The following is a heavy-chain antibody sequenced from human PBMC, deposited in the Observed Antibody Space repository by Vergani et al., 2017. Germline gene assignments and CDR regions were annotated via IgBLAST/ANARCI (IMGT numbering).Heavy chain of an antibody. CDR2: ISGKNDDV. Sequence: EVQMVESGGGLVKPGGSLRLSCVASGFTFSHYSMNWVRQAPGKGLEWVSSISGKNDDVYYADSVKGRFTISRDNAKNSLHLQMNNLRAEDTAVYYCARQSRDVFCTNGVCPLGYWGQGAMVTVSS. CDR3: ARQSRDVFCTNGVCPLGY. CDR1: GFTFSHYS. D-gene: IGHD2-8*01. V-gene: IGHV3-21*01. J-gene: IGHJ4*02.